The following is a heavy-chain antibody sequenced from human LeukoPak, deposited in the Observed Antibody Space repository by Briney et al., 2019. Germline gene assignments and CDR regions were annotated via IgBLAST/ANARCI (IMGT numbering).Heavy chain of an antibody. J-gene: IGHJ4*02. CDR1: GGSISSYY. D-gene: IGHD2-15*01. CDR2: IYYSGST. CDR3: ARDNCSGGSCLVDY. Sequence: SETLSLTCSVSGGSISSYYWSWIRQPPGKGLEWIGYIYYSGSTNYNPSLKSRVTISVDTSKNQFSLKLSSVTAADTAVYYCARDNCSGGSCLVDYWGQGTLVTVSS. V-gene: IGHV4-59*01.